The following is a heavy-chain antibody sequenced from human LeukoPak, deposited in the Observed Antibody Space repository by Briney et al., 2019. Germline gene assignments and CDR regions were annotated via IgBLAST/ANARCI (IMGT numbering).Heavy chain of an antibody. CDR3: AGEATQVVPAAREDYFDY. Sequence: ASVKVSCKASGYTFTGYYMHWVRQAPGQGLEWMGWINPNSGGTNYAQKFQGWVTMTRDTSISTAYMELSRLRSDDTAVYYCAGEATQVVPAAREDYFDYWGQGTLVTVSS. J-gene: IGHJ4*02. CDR2: INPNSGGT. V-gene: IGHV1-2*04. CDR1: GYTFTGYY. D-gene: IGHD2-2*01.